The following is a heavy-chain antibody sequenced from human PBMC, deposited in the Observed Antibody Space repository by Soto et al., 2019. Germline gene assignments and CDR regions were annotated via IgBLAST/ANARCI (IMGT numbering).Heavy chain of an antibody. CDR1: GGTFSSYA. CDR2: IIPIFGTA. J-gene: IGHJ5*02. CDR3: ARESYYGSGSNWFDP. Sequence: SVKVSCKASGGTFSSYAISWVRQAPGQGLEWMGGIIPIFGTANYAQKFQGRVTVTADKSTSTAYMELSSLRSEDTAVYYCARESYYGSGSNWFDPWGQGTLVTVSS. D-gene: IGHD3-10*01. V-gene: IGHV1-69*06.